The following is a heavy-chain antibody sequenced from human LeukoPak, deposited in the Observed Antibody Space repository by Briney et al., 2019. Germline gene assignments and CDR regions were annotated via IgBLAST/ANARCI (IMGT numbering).Heavy chain of an antibody. J-gene: IGHJ6*03. CDR2: IIPIFGTA. D-gene: IGHD6-13*01. Sequence: GASVKVSCKASGGTFGSYAISWVRQAPGQGLEWVGGIIPIFGTANYAQKFQGRVTITADESTSTAYMELSSLRSEDTAVYYCASSAAAGTDYYYYYMDVWGKGTTVTISS. CDR1: GGTFGSYA. CDR3: ASSAAAGTDYYYYYMDV. V-gene: IGHV1-69*13.